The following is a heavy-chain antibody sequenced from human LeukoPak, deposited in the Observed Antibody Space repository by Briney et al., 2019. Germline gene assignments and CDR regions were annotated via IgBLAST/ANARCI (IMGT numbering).Heavy chain of an antibody. V-gene: IGHV1-69*13. D-gene: IGHD5-24*01. Sequence: SVKVSCKASGGTFSSYAISWVRQAPGQGLEWMGRIIPIFGTANYAQKFQGRVTITADESTSTAYMELSSLRSEDTAVYYCARGGDGYNSPPNHWGQGTLVTVSS. CDR2: IIPIFGTA. J-gene: IGHJ5*02. CDR3: ARGGDGYNSPPNH. CDR1: GGTFSSYA.